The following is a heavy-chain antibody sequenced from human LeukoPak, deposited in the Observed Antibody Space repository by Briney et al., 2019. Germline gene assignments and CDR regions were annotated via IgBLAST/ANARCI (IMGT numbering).Heavy chain of an antibody. J-gene: IGHJ4*02. CDR1: GFTVSSNY. CDR2: IYSGGST. V-gene: IGHV3-53*01. D-gene: IGHD3-22*01. CDR3: AREVPGDYYDSSGYLDY. Sequence: GGSLRLSCAASGFTVSSNYMSWVSQAPGKGLEWVSVIYSGGSTYYADSVKGRFTISRDNSKNTLYLQMNSLRAEDTAVYYCAREVPGDYYDSSGYLDYWGQVTLVTVSS.